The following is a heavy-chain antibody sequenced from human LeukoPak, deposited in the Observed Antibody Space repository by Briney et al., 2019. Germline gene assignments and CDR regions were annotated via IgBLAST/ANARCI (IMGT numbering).Heavy chain of an antibody. CDR1: GFTFSNAW. CDR2: IKSKTDGGTT. CDR3: TTEFSGSYYDGY. Sequence: GGSLRLSCAGSGFTFSNAWMSWVRQAPGKGLEWVGRIKSKTDGGTTDYAAPVKGRFTISRDDSKNTLYLQMNSLKTEDTAVYYCTTEFSGSYYDGYWGQGTLVTVSS. D-gene: IGHD1-26*01. V-gene: IGHV3-15*01. J-gene: IGHJ4*02.